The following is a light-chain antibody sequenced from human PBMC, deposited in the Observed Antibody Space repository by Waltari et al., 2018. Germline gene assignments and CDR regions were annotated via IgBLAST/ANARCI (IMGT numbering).Light chain of an antibody. J-gene: IGKJ1*01. CDR1: QSVRRT. CDR2: GAS. CDR3: QHYVRLPVT. V-gene: IGKV3-20*01. Sequence: IVLTQSPGTLSLSPGERATLSCRASQSVRRTLAWYQQKPGQAPRLLIYGASTRAAGIPDRFSGSGSGTDFRLTISRLEPEDFAVYYCQHYVRLPVTFGQGTKVEIK.